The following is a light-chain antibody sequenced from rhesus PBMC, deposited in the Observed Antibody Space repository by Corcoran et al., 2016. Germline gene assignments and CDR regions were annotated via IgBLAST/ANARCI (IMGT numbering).Light chain of an antibody. CDR2: YAS. CDR3: QQHLNYPRT. CDR1: QGIRNY. Sequence: DIQMTQSPSSLSASVGDTVTITCRASQGIRNYLAWYQQKPGKATKPLIYYASNLESWVHSRFSGIGSGTDFTLTISSLPPKDFASYFCQQHLNYPRTFGQGTKVEIK. V-gene: IGKV1S14*01. J-gene: IGKJ1*01.